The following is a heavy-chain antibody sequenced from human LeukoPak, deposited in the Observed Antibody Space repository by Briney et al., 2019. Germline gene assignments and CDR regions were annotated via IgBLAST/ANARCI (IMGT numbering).Heavy chain of an antibody. CDR1: GYSFTSYW. Sequence: GESLKISCKGSGYSFTSYWIGWVRQMPGKSLEWMGIIYPGDSDTRYSPSFQGQVTISADKSISTAYLQWSSLKASDTAMYYCARVEFTIFGVGIRSFGWFGPWGQGTLVTVSS. CDR3: ARVEFTIFGVGIRSFGWFGP. CDR2: IYPGDSDT. V-gene: IGHV5-51*01. J-gene: IGHJ5*02. D-gene: IGHD3-3*01.